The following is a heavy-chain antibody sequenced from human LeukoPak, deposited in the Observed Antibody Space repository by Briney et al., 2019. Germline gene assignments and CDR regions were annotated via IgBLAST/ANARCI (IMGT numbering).Heavy chain of an antibody. CDR1: GFTFSSYG. CDR3: ARDRRRSLFLAHYDSSGSPRYYYGMDV. D-gene: IGHD3-22*01. CDR2: IWYDGSNK. J-gene: IGHJ6*02. Sequence: GGSLRLSCAASGFTFSSYGMHWVRQAPGKGLEWVAVIWYDGSNKYYADSVKGRFTISRDNSKNTLYLQMNSLRAEDTAVYYCARDRRRSLFLAHYDSSGSPRYYYGMDVWGQGTTVTVSS. V-gene: IGHV3-33*01.